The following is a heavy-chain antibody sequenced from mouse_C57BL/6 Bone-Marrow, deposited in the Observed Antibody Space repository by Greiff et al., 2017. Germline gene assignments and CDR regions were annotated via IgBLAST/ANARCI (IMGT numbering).Heavy chain of an antibody. CDR3: ARVYYGYDGVAY. D-gene: IGHD2-2*01. CDR2: ISDGGSYT. CDR1: GFTFSSYA. J-gene: IGHJ3*01. V-gene: IGHV5-4*03. Sequence: EVKLMESGGGLVKPGGSLKLSCAASGFTFSSYAMSWVRQTPDKRLEWVATISDGGSYTYYPDNVKGRFTISRDNAKNNLYLQMSHLKSEYTAMYYCARVYYGYDGVAYWGQGTLVTVSA.